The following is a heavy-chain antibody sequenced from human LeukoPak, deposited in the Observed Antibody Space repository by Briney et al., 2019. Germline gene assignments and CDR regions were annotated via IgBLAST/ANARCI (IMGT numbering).Heavy chain of an antibody. CDR1: GYTFTSYA. Sequence: ALVKVSCKASGYTFTSYAMHWVRQAPGQRLEWMGWINAGNGNTKYSQKFQGRVTITRDTSASTAYMELSSLRSEDTAVYYCARSGTTGWLIDYWGQGTLVTVSS. V-gene: IGHV1-3*01. D-gene: IGHD1-1*01. CDR3: ARSGTTGWLIDY. CDR2: INAGNGNT. J-gene: IGHJ4*02.